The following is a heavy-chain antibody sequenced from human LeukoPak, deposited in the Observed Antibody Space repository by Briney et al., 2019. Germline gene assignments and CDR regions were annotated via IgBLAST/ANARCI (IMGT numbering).Heavy chain of an antibody. Sequence: GGSLRLSCAASGFIFTNYWMHWVRQAPGMGLVWVSRLPPDELGIIYADSVKGRFTVSRDNSRNTLYLQMNSLRVDDTAMYYCAKGAYDYVWGSYHNFDYWGQGTLVTVSS. J-gene: IGHJ4*02. V-gene: IGHV3-74*01. CDR2: LPPDELGI. D-gene: IGHD3-16*02. CDR3: AKGAYDYVWGSYHNFDY. CDR1: GFIFTNYW.